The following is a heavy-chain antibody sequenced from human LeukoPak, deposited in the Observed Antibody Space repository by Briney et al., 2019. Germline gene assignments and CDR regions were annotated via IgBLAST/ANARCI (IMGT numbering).Heavy chain of an antibody. D-gene: IGHD2-2*01. CDR1: GGTFSSYA. CDR3: ARVGVVVVPAAIYYYYYYYMDV. V-gene: IGHV1-69*05. Sequence: SVKVSCKASGGTFSSYAISWVRQAPGQGLEWMGGIIPIFGTANYAQKFQGRVTITRNTSISTAYMELSSLRSEDTAVYYCARVGVVVVPAAIYYYYYYYMDVWGKGTTVTVSS. J-gene: IGHJ6*03. CDR2: IIPIFGTA.